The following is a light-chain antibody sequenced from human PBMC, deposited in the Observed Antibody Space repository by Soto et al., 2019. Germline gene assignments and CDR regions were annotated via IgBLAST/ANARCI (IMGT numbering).Light chain of an antibody. V-gene: IGKV1-5*03. Sequence: DIPMTQSPSTLSASVGDSVTITCRASQSISSWLAWYQLKPGKAPKFLIFKALNLENGVPSRFSGSGSGTEFTLIISSLQSDDFATYYCQQYNSYPLTFGGGTKLEIK. CDR1: QSISSW. CDR2: KAL. J-gene: IGKJ4*01. CDR3: QQYNSYPLT.